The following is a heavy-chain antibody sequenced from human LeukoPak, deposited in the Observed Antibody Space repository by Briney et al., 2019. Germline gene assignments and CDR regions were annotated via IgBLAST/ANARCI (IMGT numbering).Heavy chain of an antibody. CDR3: ARDLDSGAAAHRGGFDY. Sequence: GGSLRLSCAASGFTFSSYWMSWVRQAPGKGLEWVANIKQEGSEKYYVDSVKGRFTISRDNAKNSLYLQMNRLRAEDTAVYYCARDLDSGAAAHRGGFDYWGQGTLVTVSS. V-gene: IGHV3-7*01. CDR2: IKQEGSEK. D-gene: IGHD6-13*01. J-gene: IGHJ4*02. CDR1: GFTFSSYW.